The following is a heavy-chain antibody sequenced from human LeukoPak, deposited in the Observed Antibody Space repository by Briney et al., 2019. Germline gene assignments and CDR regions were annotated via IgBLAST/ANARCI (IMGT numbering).Heavy chain of an antibody. CDR2: IYYSGST. D-gene: IGHD3-10*01. CDR3: ARSLVLLWFGELLSTYFDY. V-gene: IGHV4-39*01. CDR1: GGSISSSVYY. J-gene: IGHJ4*02. Sequence: SETLSLTCTVSGGSISSSVYYWGWIRQPPGKGLEWIGSIYYSGSTYYNPSLKSRVTISVDTSKNQFSLKLSSVTAADTAVYYCARSLVLLWFGELLSTYFDYWGQGTLVTVSS.